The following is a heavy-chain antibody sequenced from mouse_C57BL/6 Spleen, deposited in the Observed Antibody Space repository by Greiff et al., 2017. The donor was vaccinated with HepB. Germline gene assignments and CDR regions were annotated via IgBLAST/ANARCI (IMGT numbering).Heavy chain of an antibody. Sequence: EVQLQQSGPELVKPGASVKISCKASGYSFTGYYMNWVKQSPEKSLEWIGEINPSTGGTTYNQKFKAKATLTVDKSSSTAYMQLKSLTSEDSAVYDCARGYDAWFAYWGQVTLVTVSA. J-gene: IGHJ3*01. CDR3: ARGYDAWFAY. D-gene: IGHD2-2*01. CDR2: INPSTGGT. V-gene: IGHV1-42*01. CDR1: GYSFTGYY.